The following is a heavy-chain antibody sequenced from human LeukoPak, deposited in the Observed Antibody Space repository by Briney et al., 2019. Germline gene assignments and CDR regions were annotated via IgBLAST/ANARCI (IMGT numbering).Heavy chain of an antibody. J-gene: IGHJ4*02. CDR3: ARWDRYID. Sequence: GGSLRLSCVASGFTFSDCYMSWIRQAPGKGLESVAYISTSETKYYADSVKGRFTVSRDNVKSSLYLQVNSLRVEDTAVYYCARWDRYIDWGQGTLVTVSS. V-gene: IGHV3-11*01. D-gene: IGHD1-26*01. CDR2: ISTSETK. CDR1: GFTFSDCY.